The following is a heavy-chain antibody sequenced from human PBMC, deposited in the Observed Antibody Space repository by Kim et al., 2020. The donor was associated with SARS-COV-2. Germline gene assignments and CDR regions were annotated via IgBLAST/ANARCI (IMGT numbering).Heavy chain of an antibody. Sequence: SETLSLTCIVSGGSINNYYWSWIRQPPGKGLEWIGYVYYSGSTNYNPSLKSRVTISVDASKNQFSLKLNSVTAADTAVYYCARQMTTAWYFDLWGRGTLV. CDR3: ARQMTTAWYFDL. J-gene: IGHJ2*01. CDR2: VYYSGST. CDR1: GGSINNYY. V-gene: IGHV4-59*08. D-gene: IGHD4-17*01.